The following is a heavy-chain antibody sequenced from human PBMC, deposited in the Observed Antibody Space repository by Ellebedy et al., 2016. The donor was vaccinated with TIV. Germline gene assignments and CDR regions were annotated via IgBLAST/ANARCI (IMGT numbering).Heavy chain of an antibody. J-gene: IGHJ4*02. D-gene: IGHD1-1*01. V-gene: IGHV3-30-3*01. Sequence: PGGSLRLSCAASGFSFSSYAMHWVRQAPGKGLEWVAIISYDGSHRYYADSVKGRFTISRDISKNTLYLQMNSLRAEDTAVYYCAREQMTSTGSPLDYWGQGTLVTVSS. CDR1: GFSFSSYA. CDR2: ISYDGSHR. CDR3: AREQMTSTGSPLDY.